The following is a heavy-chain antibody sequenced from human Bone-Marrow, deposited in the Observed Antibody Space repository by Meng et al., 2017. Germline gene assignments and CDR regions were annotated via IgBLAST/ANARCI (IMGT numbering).Heavy chain of an antibody. CDR2: IYHSGGT. V-gene: IGHV4-4*02. CDR3: ARDLSYGSGSYYNVY. Sequence: SETLSLTCAVSGGSISSSNWWSWVRQPPGKGLEWIGEIYHSGGTNYNPSLKSRVTISVDKSKNQFSLKLSSVTAADTAVYYCARDLSYGSGSYYNVYWGQGTLVTVSS. D-gene: IGHD3-10*01. CDR1: GGSISSSNW. J-gene: IGHJ4*02.